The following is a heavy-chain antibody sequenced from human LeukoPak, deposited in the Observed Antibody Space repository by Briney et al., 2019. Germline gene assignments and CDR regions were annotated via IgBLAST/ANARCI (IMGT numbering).Heavy chain of an antibody. CDR1: GGSISSYY. CDR3: AREIIGPMVRGVWFNP. CDR2: IYTSGST. J-gene: IGHJ5*02. Sequence: PSETLSLTCTVSGGSISSYYWSWIRQPAGKGLEWIGRIYTSGSTNYNPSLKSRVTMSVDTSKNQFSLKLSSVTAADTAVYYCAREIIGPMVRGVWFNPWGQGTLVTVSS. V-gene: IGHV4-4*07. D-gene: IGHD3-10*01.